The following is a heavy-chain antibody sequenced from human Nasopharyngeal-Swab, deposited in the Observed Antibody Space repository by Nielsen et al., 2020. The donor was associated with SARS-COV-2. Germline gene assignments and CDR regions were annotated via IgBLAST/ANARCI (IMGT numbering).Heavy chain of an antibody. V-gene: IGHV3-23*01. J-gene: IGHJ5*01. CDR2: IRASGGST. D-gene: IGHD3/OR15-3a*01. Sequence: GEYLKISCAASGFTFSSYAMTWVRQAPGRGLDWVSSIRASGGSTFYADSVKGRFTISRDNSKNTLYLQMNSLRAEDTAVYYCAKDTKISRGGLLCRILHAWGQGSLVTVSS. CDR1: GFTFSSYA. CDR3: AKDTKISRGGLLCRILHA.